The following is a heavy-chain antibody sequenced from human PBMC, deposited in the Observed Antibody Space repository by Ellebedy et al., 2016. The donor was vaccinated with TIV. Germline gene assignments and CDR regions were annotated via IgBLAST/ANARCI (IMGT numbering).Heavy chain of an antibody. CDR3: ATREWQDPMDV. CDR2: INTGNGNR. V-gene: IGHV1-3*04. D-gene: IGHD3-3*01. J-gene: IGHJ6*02. Sequence: ASVKVSCXASGHIFTTYGIHWVRQAPGQRPEWMGWINTGNGNRRYSQKLQGRVTITRDTSATTAYMELSGLMSEDTAVYYCATREWQDPMDVWGQGTTVTVSS. CDR1: GHIFTTYG.